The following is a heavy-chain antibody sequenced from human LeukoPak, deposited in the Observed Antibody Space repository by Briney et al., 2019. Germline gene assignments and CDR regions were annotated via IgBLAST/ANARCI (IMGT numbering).Heavy chain of an antibody. D-gene: IGHD3-22*01. Sequence: SVKVSCKASGGTFSSYAISWVRQAPEQGLEWMGGIIPIFGTANYAQKFQGRVTITTDESTSTAYMELSSLRSEDTAVYYCARVTDYYDSSGYRFREGAFDIWGQGTMVIVSS. V-gene: IGHV1-69*05. CDR1: GGTFSSYA. CDR3: ARVTDYYDSSGYRFREGAFDI. J-gene: IGHJ3*02. CDR2: IIPIFGTA.